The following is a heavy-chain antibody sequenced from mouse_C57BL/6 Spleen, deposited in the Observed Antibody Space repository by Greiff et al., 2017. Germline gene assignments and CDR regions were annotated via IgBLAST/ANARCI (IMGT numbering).Heavy chain of an antibody. CDR2: IDPEGGDT. CDR3: TTGAYYDYPYYAMDY. D-gene: IGHD2-4*01. V-gene: IGHV14-1*01. CDR1: GFNIKDYY. J-gene: IGHJ4*01. Sequence: VQLQQSGAELVRPGASVKLSCKASGFNIKDYYMHWVKQRPEPGLEWIGRIDPEGGDTEYAPKFQGKATMTADTSSNTAYLQLSSLTSEDTAVYYCTTGAYYDYPYYAMDYWGQGTSVTVSS.